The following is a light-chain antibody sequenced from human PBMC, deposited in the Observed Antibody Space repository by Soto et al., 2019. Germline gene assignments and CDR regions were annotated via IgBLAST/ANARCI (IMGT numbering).Light chain of an antibody. J-gene: IGKJ5*01. CDR1: QSISRW. V-gene: IGKV1-5*03. Sequence: DIHLTQSPSTLSASVGGRVTLTCLASQSISRWLEWYEQKTGKAPKLLMYKASSLESGVPSRFRGSGSGTEFTLTISSLQPDDFATYYCQQYNSYSYTFGQGTRLEIK. CDR3: QQYNSYSYT. CDR2: KAS.